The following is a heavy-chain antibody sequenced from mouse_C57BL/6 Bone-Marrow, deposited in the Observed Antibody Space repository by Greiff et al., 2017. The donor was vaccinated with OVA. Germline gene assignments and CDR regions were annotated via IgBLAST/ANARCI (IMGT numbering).Heavy chain of an antibody. D-gene: IGHD2-4*01. V-gene: IGHV5-9-1*02. Sequence: EVHLVESGEGLVKPGGSLKLSCAASGFTFSSYAMSWVRQTPEKRLEWVAYISSGGDYIYYADTVKGRFTISRDNARNTLYLQMSSLKSEDTAMYYCTRPYDYDAAYWGQGTLVTVSA. CDR2: ISSGGDYI. CDR3: TRPYDYDAAY. J-gene: IGHJ3*01. CDR1: GFTFSSYA.